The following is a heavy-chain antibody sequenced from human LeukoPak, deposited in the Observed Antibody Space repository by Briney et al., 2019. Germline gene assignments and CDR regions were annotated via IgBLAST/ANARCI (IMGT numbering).Heavy chain of an antibody. CDR1: GGSINNYF. Sequence: SETLSLTCNVSGGSINNYFWSWIRQPPGKGLEWIGYVHYRGSTKYNPSLKSRVTISVDTSKNQFSLRLTSVTGADTAKYYCARTSDTSGSYSGGHIWGQGTLVTVSA. CDR2: VHYRGST. J-gene: IGHJ3*02. CDR3: ARTSDTSGSYSGGHI. V-gene: IGHV4-59*01. D-gene: IGHD6-19*01.